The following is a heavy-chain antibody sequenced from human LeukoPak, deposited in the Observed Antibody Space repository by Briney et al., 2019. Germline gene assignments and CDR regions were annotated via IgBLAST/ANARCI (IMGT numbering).Heavy chain of an antibody. CDR2: ISWNSGSI. V-gene: IGHV3-9*01. CDR3: AKDGYSYGPKNFDY. J-gene: IGHJ4*02. D-gene: IGHD5-18*01. Sequence: PGRSLRLSCAASGFTFNDYGMHWVRHAPGEGREGVSGISWNSGSIVYADSMKGRFTISRDNAKNSLYLQMNSLRAEDTALYYCAKDGYSYGPKNFDYWGQGTLVTVSS. CDR1: GFTFNDYG.